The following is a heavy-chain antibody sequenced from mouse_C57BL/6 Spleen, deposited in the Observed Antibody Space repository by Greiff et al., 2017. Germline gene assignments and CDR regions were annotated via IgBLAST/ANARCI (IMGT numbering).Heavy chain of an antibody. V-gene: IGHV5-17*01. J-gene: IGHJ4*01. CDR1: GFTFSDYG. Sequence: EVQLVESGGGLAKPGGSLKLSCAASGFTFSDYGMHWVRQAPEKGLEWVAYISSGSSTIYYADTVKGRFTITRDNAKNTLFLQMTSLRSEDTAMYYCARSGHYSMDYWGQGTSVTVSS. CDR2: ISSGSSTI. D-gene: IGHD3-1*01. CDR3: ARSGHYSMDY.